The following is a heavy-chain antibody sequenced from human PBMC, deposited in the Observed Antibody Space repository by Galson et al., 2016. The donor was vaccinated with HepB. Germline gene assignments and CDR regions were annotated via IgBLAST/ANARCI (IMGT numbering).Heavy chain of an antibody. CDR3: ARLRGFDAFEI. D-gene: IGHD3-10*01. J-gene: IGHJ3*02. Sequence: QSGAEVKKPGESLKISCKGSGYNFATYWIGWVRQMPGKGLEWMGIICPDDSDTRYSPSFQGLVTISADKSISTACLQWTSLKASDTAMYYCARLRGFDAFEIWGQGTMVTVS. CDR2: ICPDDSDT. CDR1: GYNFATYW. V-gene: IGHV5-51*01.